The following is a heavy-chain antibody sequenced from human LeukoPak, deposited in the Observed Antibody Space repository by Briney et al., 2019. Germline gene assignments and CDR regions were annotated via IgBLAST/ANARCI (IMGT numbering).Heavy chain of an antibody. CDR3: ARGARYCSGGTCTDY. Sequence: PGGSLRLSCAASGFTFSDYYMSWIRQPPGKGLEWVSCISSSSSYTNYADSVKGRFTISRDNDKNSLSLQINSLRAEDTAIYYCARGARYCSGGTCTDYWGQGTLVTVSS. D-gene: IGHD2-15*01. J-gene: IGHJ4*02. V-gene: IGHV3-11*05. CDR1: GFTFSDYY. CDR2: ISSSSSYT.